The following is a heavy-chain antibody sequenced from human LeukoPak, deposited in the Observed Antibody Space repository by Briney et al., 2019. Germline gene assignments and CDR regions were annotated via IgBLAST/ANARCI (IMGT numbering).Heavy chain of an antibody. CDR2: ISYDGSNK. D-gene: IGHD4-23*01. Sequence: GGSLRLSCAASGFTFSSYGMHWVRQAPGNGLEWVAVISYDGSNKYYADSVKGRFTISRDNSKNTLYLQMNSLRAEDTAVYYCAKVGVYGGEFDYWGQGTLVTVSS. CDR1: GFTFSSYG. J-gene: IGHJ4*02. CDR3: AKVGVYGGEFDY. V-gene: IGHV3-30*18.